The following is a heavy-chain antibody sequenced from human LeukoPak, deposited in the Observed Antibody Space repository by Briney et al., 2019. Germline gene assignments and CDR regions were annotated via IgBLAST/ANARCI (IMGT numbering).Heavy chain of an antibody. CDR1: GYTFTGYF. CDR3: ARCPQLLSGTTLRAFDI. Sequence: ASVNVSCKASGYTFTGYFMHWVRQAAGQGREWMGWINPNSGVTNYAQKFRDRVPMTRDTSISTGYMEVSRLRSDDTAVYYCARCPQLLSGTTLRAFDIWGQGTMVTVSS. J-gene: IGHJ3*02. CDR2: INPNSGVT. V-gene: IGHV1-2*02. D-gene: IGHD1-14*01.